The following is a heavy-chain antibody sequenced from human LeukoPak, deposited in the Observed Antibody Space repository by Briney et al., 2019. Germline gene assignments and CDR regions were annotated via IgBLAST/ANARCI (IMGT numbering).Heavy chain of an antibody. CDR3: ARDSSPAAAMAGMDV. V-gene: IGHV1-69*05. Sequence: SVNLSCTASGGTFSSYAISWVRQAPGQGLEWMGGIIPIFGTANYAQKFQGRVTITTDESTSTAYMELSSLRSEDTAVYYCARDSSPAAAMAGMDVWGKGTTVTVYS. D-gene: IGHD2-2*01. CDR2: IIPIFGTA. J-gene: IGHJ6*03. CDR1: GGTFSSYA.